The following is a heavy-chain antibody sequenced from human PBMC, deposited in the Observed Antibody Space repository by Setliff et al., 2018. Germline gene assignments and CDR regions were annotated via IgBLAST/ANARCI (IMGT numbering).Heavy chain of an antibody. D-gene: IGHD3-10*01. V-gene: IGHV3-23*01. J-gene: IGHJ4*02. CDR2: ITGSGGDR. CDR3: VTSTIIIYYFDF. Sequence: GGSLRLSCAASGFTLSGYGMHWVRQAPGKGLEWVSSITGSGGDRDYADSVKGRFTISRDNSKNTLYLQMNSLRAEDTAVYYCVTSTIIIYYFDFWGQGTPVTVSS. CDR1: GFTLSGYG.